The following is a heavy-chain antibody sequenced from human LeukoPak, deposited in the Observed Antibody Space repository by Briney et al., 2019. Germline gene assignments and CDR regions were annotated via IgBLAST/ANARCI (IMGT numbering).Heavy chain of an antibody. J-gene: IGHJ4*02. CDR1: GFTFSSYE. V-gene: IGHV3-48*03. CDR3: ARDRYGDENY. CDR2: ISSSGSTI. Sequence: GGSLRLSCAASGFTFSSYEVNWVRQAPGKGLEWVSYISSSGSTIYYADSVRGRFTISRDNAKNSLYLQMNSLRAEDTAIYYCARDRYGDENYWGQGTLVTVSS. D-gene: IGHD4-17*01.